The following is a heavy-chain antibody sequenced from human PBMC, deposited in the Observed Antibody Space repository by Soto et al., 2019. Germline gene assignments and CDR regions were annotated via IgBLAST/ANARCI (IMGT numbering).Heavy chain of an antibody. CDR3: ARVSSVVTPDYYYYYGMDV. CDR2: ISAYNGNT. V-gene: IGHV1-18*01. D-gene: IGHD2-21*02. J-gene: IGHJ6*02. CDR1: GYTFTSYG. Sequence: ASVKVSCKASGYTFTSYGISWVRQAPGQGLEWMGRISAYNGNTNYAQKLQGRVTMTTDTSTSTAYMELRSLRSDDTAVYYCARVSSVVTPDYYYYYGMDVWGQGTTVTVS.